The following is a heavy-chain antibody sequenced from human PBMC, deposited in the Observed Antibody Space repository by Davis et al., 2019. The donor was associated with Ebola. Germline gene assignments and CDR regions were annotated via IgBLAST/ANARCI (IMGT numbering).Heavy chain of an antibody. CDR2: IYTSGST. J-gene: IGHJ4*02. V-gene: IGHV4-4*07. D-gene: IGHD5-12*01. CDR1: GGSISRYY. Sequence: PSETLSLICTVSGGSISRYYWSWIRQPAGKGLEWIGRIYTSGSTNYNPSLKSRVTMSVDTSKNQFSLKLSSVTAADTAVYYCARERTHSGYDFWGQGTLVTVSS. CDR3: ARERTHSGYDF.